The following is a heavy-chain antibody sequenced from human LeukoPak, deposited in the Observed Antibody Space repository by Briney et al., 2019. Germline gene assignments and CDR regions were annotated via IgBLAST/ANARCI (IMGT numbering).Heavy chain of an antibody. J-gene: IGHJ4*02. CDR1: GYTFTSYA. CDR2: INTNTGNP. CDR3: AREIGYYYGSGSYWGLYYFDY. V-gene: IGHV7-4-1*02. Sequence: ASVKVSCKASGYTFTSYAMNWVRQAPGQGLECMGWINTNTGNPTYAQGFTGRFVFSLDTSVSTAYLQISSLKAEDTAVYYCAREIGYYYGSGSYWGLYYFDYWGQGTLVTVSS. D-gene: IGHD3-10*01.